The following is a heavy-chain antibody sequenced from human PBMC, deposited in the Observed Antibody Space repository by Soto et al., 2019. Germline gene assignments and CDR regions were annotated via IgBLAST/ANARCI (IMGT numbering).Heavy chain of an antibody. CDR2: ISSSSSYI. CDR3: ESNKSPRYCFDV. D-gene: IGHD2-8*02. V-gene: IGHV3-21*04. CDR1: GFTFSSYS. J-gene: IGHJ6*02. Sequence: EVQLVESGGGLVKPGGSLRLSCAASGFTFSSYSMNWVRQAPGKGLGWVSSISSSSSYIDYADSVTGRFTISRANAKNALYQQMNSRSAEDTAVYYRESNKSPRYCFDVWGQGTKVTVS.